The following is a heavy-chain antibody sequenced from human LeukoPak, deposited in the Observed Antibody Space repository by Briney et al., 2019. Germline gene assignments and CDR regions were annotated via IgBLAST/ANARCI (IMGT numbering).Heavy chain of an antibody. D-gene: IGHD7-27*01. V-gene: IGHV3-33*06. Sequence: PGGSLRLSCAASGFTFSSYGMHWVRQAPGKGLEWVAVIWYDGSNKYYADSVKGRFTISRDNSKNTLYLQMNSLRAEDTAVYYCAKGWGSQSFFDYWGQGALVTVSS. CDR3: AKGWGSQSFFDY. J-gene: IGHJ4*02. CDR2: IWYDGSNK. CDR1: GFTFSSYG.